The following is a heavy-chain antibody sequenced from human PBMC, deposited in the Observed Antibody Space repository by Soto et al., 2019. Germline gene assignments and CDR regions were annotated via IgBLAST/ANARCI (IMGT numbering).Heavy chain of an antibody. Sequence: EVQLEESGGDLAQPGGSLRLSCAASGFTFSTYWMHWVRQAPGKGLVWVSRINTDGGTTTYAESVKGRFTISRDNARNTLYQQMNSLRPEDTALYYCVRVGSGSYSWRDPWGQGTLVTVSS. CDR2: INTDGGTT. CDR3: VRVGSGSYSWRDP. D-gene: IGHD1-26*01. CDR1: GFTFSTYW. V-gene: IGHV3-74*01. J-gene: IGHJ5*02.